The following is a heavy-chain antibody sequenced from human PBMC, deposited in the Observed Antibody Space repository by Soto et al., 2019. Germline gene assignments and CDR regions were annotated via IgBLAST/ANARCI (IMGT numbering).Heavy chain of an antibody. CDR1: GFTFSSYA. J-gene: IGHJ4*02. Sequence: QVQLVESGGGVVQPGRSLRLSCAASGFTFSSYAMHWVRQAPGKGLEWVAVISYDGSNKYHADSVKGRVTISRDNSKNTLDLHMNSLSAEDTAVYYCARDRDIVDLMGGFDYWGQGTLVTVSS. CDR3: ARDRDIVDLMGGFDY. CDR2: ISYDGSNK. V-gene: IGHV3-30-3*01. D-gene: IGHD5-12*01.